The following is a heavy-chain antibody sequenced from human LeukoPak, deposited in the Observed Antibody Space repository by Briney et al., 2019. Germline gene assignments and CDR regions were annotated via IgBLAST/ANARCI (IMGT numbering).Heavy chain of an antibody. D-gene: IGHD3-10*01. CDR1: GFTFKSYG. CDR2: IWYDGSNK. Sequence: GGSLRLSCAASGFTFKSYGMHWVRQAPGKGLEWVAVIWYDGSNKYYADSVKGRFTISRDNSKNTLYLQMNSLRAEDTAVYYCARDPYGSGSTSFDIWGQGTMVTVSS. J-gene: IGHJ3*02. V-gene: IGHV3-33*01. CDR3: ARDPYGSGSTSFDI.